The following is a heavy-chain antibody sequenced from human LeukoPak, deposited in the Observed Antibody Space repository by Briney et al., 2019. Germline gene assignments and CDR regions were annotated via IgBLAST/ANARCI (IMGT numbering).Heavy chain of an antibody. V-gene: IGHV4-59*01. Sequence: SETLSLTCTVSGGSISTYYWSWIRQPPGKGLEWIGYIYYSGSTNYNPSLKSRVTISVDTSKNQFSLKLSSVTAADTAVYYCARDLMVRGVSTFDPWGQGTLVTVSS. J-gene: IGHJ5*02. D-gene: IGHD3-10*01. CDR2: IYYSGST. CDR3: ARDLMVRGVSTFDP. CDR1: GGSISTYY.